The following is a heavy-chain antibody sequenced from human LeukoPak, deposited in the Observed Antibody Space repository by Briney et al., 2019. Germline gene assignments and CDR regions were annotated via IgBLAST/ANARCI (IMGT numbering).Heavy chain of an antibody. CDR3: ARSSIAARRSAFDI. CDR1: GGSISSYY. D-gene: IGHD6-6*01. V-gene: IGHV4-4*09. Sequence: SETLSLTCTVSGGSISSYYWSWIRQPPGKGLEWIGYIYTSGSTNYNPSLKSRVTISVDTSKNQFSLKLSSMTAADTAVYYCARSSIAARRSAFDIWGQGTMVTVSS. J-gene: IGHJ3*02. CDR2: IYTSGST.